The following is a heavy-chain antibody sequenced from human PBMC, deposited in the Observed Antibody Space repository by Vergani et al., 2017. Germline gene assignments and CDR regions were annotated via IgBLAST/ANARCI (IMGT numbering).Heavy chain of an antibody. V-gene: IGHV4-4*07. J-gene: IGHJ6*03. D-gene: IGHD2-8*01. CDR1: GGSISSYY. Sequence: QVQLQESGPGLVKPSETLSLTCTVSGGSISSYYWSWIRQPAGKGLEWIGRIYTSGSTNYNPSLQSRVTMSVDTSKNQFSLKLSSVTAADTAVYYCARDTNYRSDALCFGRSGAYYYYYMDVWGKGTTVTVSS. CDR2: IYTSGST. CDR3: ARDTNYRSDALCFGRSGAYYYYYMDV.